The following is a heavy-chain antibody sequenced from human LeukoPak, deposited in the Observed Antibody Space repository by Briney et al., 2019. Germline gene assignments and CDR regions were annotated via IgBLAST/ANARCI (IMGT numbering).Heavy chain of an antibody. D-gene: IGHD2-2*01. CDR1: GYTFTGYY. V-gene: IGHV1-2*06. CDR2: INPNSGGT. J-gene: IGHJ4*02. CDR3: ARYQKYCSSTSCDDY. Sequence: ASVKVSCKASGYTFTGYYMHWVRQAPGQGLEWMGRINPNSGGTNYAQKFQGRVTMTRDTSISTAYMEQSRLRSDDTAVYYCARYQKYCSSTSCDDYWGQGTLVTVSS.